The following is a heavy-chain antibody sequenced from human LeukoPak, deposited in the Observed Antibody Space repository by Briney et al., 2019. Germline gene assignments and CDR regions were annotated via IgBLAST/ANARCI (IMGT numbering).Heavy chain of an antibody. Sequence: ASVKVSCKASGYTFTSNYMHWVRQAPGQGLERMGIINPSGGSTSYAQKFQGRVTMTRDTSTSAVYMELRSLRSEEKVVYYCARTRGTGDLDYWGQGTLVTVSS. CDR3: ARTRGTGDLDY. V-gene: IGHV1-46*01. J-gene: IGHJ4*02. CDR2: INPSGGST. D-gene: IGHD7-27*01. CDR1: GYTFTSNY.